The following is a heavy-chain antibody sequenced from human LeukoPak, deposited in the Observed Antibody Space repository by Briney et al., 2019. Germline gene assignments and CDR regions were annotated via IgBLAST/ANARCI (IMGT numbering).Heavy chain of an antibody. CDR2: TRTKAKDYTT. D-gene: IGHD4-17*01. CDR1: GFTFSDHY. J-gene: IGHJ6*02. CDR3: ARGPTVTFNYHYGMDV. V-gene: IGHV3-72*01. Sequence: PGGSLRLSCATSGFTFSDHYMDWVRQAPGKGLEWVARTRTKAKDYTTEYAASVKGRFTVSRDESMHSLYLQMNSLKTEDTAVYYCARGPTVTFNYHYGMDVRGQGTTVTVSS.